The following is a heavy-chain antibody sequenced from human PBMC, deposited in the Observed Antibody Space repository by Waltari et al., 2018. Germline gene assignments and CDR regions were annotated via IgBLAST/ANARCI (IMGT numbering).Heavy chain of an antibody. CDR3: ARDGLGGYDM. CDR2: LNPDGSKK. V-gene: IGHV3-7*01. J-gene: IGHJ3*02. CDR1: EFIFSNYW. Sequence: EVHLVESGGNLVQPGGSLRLSCAASEFIFSNYWMSWVRQTPEKGLEWVANLNPDGSKKYYVDSVKGRFIISRDNAENSLYLQMNSLRAEDTAVYYCARDGLGGYDMGGQGTMVTVSS. D-gene: IGHD6-25*01.